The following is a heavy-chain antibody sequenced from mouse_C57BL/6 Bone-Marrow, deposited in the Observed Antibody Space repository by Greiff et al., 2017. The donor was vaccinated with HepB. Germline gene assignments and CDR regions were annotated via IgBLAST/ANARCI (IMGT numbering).Heavy chain of an antibody. CDR3: ATYSNGG. Sequence: VQLQQSGPELVKPGASVKISCKASGYAFSSSWMNWVKQRPGKGLEWIGRIYPGDGDTNYNGKFKGKATLTADKSSSTAYMQLSSLTSEDSAVYFCATYSNGGWGQGTTLTVSS. V-gene: IGHV1-82*01. CDR2: IYPGDGDT. J-gene: IGHJ2*01. CDR1: GYAFSSSW. D-gene: IGHD2-5*01.